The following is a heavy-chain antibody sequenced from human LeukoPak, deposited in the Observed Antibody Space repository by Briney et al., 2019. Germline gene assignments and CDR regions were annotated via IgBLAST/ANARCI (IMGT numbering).Heavy chain of an antibody. CDR2: ISGSGGST. D-gene: IGHD1-26*01. Sequence: GGSLRLSCAASGFTFSSYAMSWVRQAPGKGLEWVSAISGSGGSTYYADSVKGRFTISRDNSKNTLYLQVNSLRAEDTAVYYCARISGGNYWSAPFYYWGQGTLVTVSS. CDR1: GFTFSSYA. CDR3: ARISGGNYWSAPFYY. V-gene: IGHV3-23*01. J-gene: IGHJ4*02.